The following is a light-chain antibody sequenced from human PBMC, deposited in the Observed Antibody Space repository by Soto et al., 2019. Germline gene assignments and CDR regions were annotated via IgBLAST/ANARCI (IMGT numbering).Light chain of an antibody. Sequence: QSALTQPPSASGTPGQRVSISCSGASSTFANNYVHWYQHLPGAAPKLLIYRSDQRPSGVPERFSGSKSGTSAFLTISGLRPEDEAHYYCAAYTGNWNGPVFGGGTKLTVL. J-gene: IGLJ3*02. V-gene: IGLV1-47*01. CDR2: RSD. CDR1: SSTFANNY. CDR3: AAYTGNWNGPV.